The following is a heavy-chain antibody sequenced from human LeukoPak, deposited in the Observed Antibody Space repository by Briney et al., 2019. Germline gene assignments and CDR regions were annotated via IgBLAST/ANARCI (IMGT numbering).Heavy chain of an antibody. CDR3: ARPSVRYYDSSVFPNWCDP. CDR1: GYSINSGYY. V-gene: IGHV4-38-2*02. CDR2: IYHSGST. D-gene: IGHD3-22*01. Sequence: SETLSLTCTVSGYSINSGYYWGWIRQPPGKGLGWIGSIYHSGSTSYNTSLKCRVTISVDTSKNQFSLQLSSVAAADTAVYYCARPSVRYYDSSVFPNWCDPWGQGTLVTVSS. J-gene: IGHJ5*02.